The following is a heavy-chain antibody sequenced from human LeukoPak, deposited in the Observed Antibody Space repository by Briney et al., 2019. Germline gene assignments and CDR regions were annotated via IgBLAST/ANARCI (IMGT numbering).Heavy chain of an antibody. Sequence: GGSLRLSCAPSGLTFSSYSMSWVRQAPGKGLEWVSSISSQSTYIYSADSLKGRFAISRDNAKNSLYLQMNSLRAEDTAVYYCARDPHLSGWSDYWGQGTLVTVSS. V-gene: IGHV3-21*01. D-gene: IGHD6-19*01. J-gene: IGHJ4*02. CDR1: GLTFSSYS. CDR3: ARDPHLSGWSDY. CDR2: ISSQSTYI.